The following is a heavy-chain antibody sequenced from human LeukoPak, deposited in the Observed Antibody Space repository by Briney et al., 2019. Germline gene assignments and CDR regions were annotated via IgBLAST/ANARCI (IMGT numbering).Heavy chain of an antibody. D-gene: IGHD4-11*01. CDR3: ARDKGTMTTVNWRKAYYFDY. Sequence: PSETLSLTCTVSGGSISSGDYYWSWIRQPPGKGLEWIGYIYYSGSTYYNPSLKSRVTISVDTSKNQFSLKLSSVTAANTAVYYCARDKGTMTTVNWRKAYYFDYWGQGTLVTVSS. CDR2: IYYSGST. V-gene: IGHV4-30-4*01. J-gene: IGHJ4*02. CDR1: GGSISSGDYY.